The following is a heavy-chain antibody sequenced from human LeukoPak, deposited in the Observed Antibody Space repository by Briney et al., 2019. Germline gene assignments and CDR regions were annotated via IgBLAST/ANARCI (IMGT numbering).Heavy chain of an antibody. D-gene: IGHD3-22*01. CDR1: GFTFSSYR. Sequence: GGSLRLSCEASGFTFSSYRMNWVRQAPGKGLEWVSSISRSGNYIYYADSVKGRFTISRDNSKNTLYLQMNSLRAEDTAVYYCARKTDSGGQGDYWGPGTLVTVSS. J-gene: IGHJ4*02. CDR3: ARKTDSGGQGDY. CDR2: ISRSGNYI. V-gene: IGHV3-21*01.